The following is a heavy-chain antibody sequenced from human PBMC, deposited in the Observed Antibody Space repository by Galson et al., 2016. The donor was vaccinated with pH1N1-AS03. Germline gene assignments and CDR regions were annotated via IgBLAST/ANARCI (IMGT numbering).Heavy chain of an antibody. Sequence: SVKVSCKASGYTFSRYYMHWMRQAPGQGPEWMGVIDPSIGSTTYAQKFQGRVNMTRDTATTTAYMELRSLRSDDTAVYYCATYGSGSRGGSDYWGQGTLVTVSS. D-gene: IGHD3-10*01. CDR1: GYTFSRYY. J-gene: IGHJ4*02. V-gene: IGHV1-46*01. CDR3: ATYGSGSRGGSDY. CDR2: IDPSIGST.